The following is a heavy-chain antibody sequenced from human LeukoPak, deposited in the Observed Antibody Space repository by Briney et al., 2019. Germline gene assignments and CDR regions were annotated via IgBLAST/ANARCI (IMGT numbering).Heavy chain of an antibody. V-gene: IGHV3-7*03. CDR2: INQDGGEK. CDR1: GFTFKNSW. J-gene: IGHJ3*02. D-gene: IGHD1-26*01. CDR3: ANGGELLGAFDI. Sequence: PGGSLRLSCAASGFTFKNSWMSWVRQAPGKGLQWVANINQDGGEKYYVDSVKGRFTISRDDAKTSVYLQMNSLRAEDTAVYYCANGGELLGAFDIWGQGTMVTVSS.